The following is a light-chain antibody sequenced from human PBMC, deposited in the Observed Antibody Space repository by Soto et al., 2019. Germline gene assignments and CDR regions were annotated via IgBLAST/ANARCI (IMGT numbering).Light chain of an antibody. CDR2: AAS. CDR3: QHYNSYSEA. J-gene: IGKJ1*01. Sequence: ERVTITCRASQGIGNSLGWYQQKPGKAPKRLIYAASSLESGVPSRFSGSGSGTEFTLTISSPQPDDFATYYCQHYNSYSEAFGQGTKVDIK. CDR1: QGIGNS. V-gene: IGKV1-17*01.